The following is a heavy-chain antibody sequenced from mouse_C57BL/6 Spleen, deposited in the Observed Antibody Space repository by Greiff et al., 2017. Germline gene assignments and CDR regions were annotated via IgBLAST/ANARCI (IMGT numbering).Heavy chain of an antibody. CDR1: GFTFSSYG. Sequence: EVKLVESGGDLVKPGGSLKLSCAASGFTFSSYGMSWVRQTPDKRLEWVATISSGGSYTYYPDSVKGRFTISRDNAKNTLYLQMSSLKSEDTAMYYCARHDFDVWGTGTTVTVSS. V-gene: IGHV5-6*02. J-gene: IGHJ1*03. CDR2: ISSGGSYT. CDR3: ARHDFDV.